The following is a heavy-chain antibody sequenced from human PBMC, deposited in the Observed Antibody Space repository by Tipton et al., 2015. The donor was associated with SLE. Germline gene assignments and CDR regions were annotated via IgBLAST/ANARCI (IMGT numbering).Heavy chain of an antibody. Sequence: TLSLTCTVSGGSFNGFYWNWIRQSPGKGLEWIGEINHSGSTNYNPSIKSRVTISVDTSKNQFSLKLNSVTAADTAVYYCARDGGGYSSSWYYYYYYMDVWGKGTTVTVSS. D-gene: IGHD6-13*01. CDR3: ARDGGGYSSSWYYYYYYMDV. CDR1: GGSFNGFY. V-gene: IGHV4-34*01. CDR2: INHSGST. J-gene: IGHJ6*03.